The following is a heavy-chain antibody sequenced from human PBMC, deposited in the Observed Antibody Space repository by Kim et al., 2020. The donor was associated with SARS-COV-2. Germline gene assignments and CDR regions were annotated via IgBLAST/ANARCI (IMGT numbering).Heavy chain of an antibody. CDR3: ARRNPVAGLFDY. V-gene: IGHV4-31*02. D-gene: IGHD6-19*01. J-gene: IGHJ4*02. Sequence: YYNPALKSRVTISQDTSKNQFSLKRSSVTAADTAVYYCARRNPVAGLFDYWGQGTLVTVSS.